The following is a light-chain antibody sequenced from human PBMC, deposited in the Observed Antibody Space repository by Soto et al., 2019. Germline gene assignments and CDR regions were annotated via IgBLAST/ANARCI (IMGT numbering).Light chain of an antibody. V-gene: IGKV1-9*01. Sequence: DIQLTQSPSFLSASVGDRVTLTCRASQGIRNYLAWYQQKPGKAPKLLIYAASTLQSGVPSRFSGSGSGTEFTLTITNLQPEDFATYHCQYSYTTPPMYTFGQGTKLEIK. CDR1: QGIRNY. CDR3: QYSYTTPPMYT. CDR2: AAS. J-gene: IGKJ2*01.